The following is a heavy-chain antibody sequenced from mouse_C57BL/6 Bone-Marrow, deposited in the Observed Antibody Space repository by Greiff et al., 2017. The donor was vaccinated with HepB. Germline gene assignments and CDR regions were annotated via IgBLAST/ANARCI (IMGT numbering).Heavy chain of an antibody. CDR1: GYAFSSYW. CDR2: IYPGDGDT. D-gene: IGHD1-1*01. CDR3: AREYYYGSSYWYFDV. J-gene: IGHJ1*03. Sequence: QVHVKQSGAELVKPGASVKISCKASGYAFSSYWINWVKQRPGKGLEWIGQIYPGDGDTNYNGKFKGKATLTADKSSSTAYMQLSSLTSEDSAVCVCAREYYYGSSYWYFDVWGTGTTVTVSS. V-gene: IGHV1-80*01.